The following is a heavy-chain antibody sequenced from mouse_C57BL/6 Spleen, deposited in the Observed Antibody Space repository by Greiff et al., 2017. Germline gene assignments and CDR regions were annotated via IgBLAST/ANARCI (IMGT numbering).Heavy chain of an antibody. J-gene: IGHJ2*01. V-gene: IGHV1-55*01. CDR2: ISPGSGST. Sequence: VQLQQPGAELVKPGASVKMSCKASGYTFTSYWITWVKQRPGQGLEWIGDISPGSGSTNYNEKFKSKATLTVDTSASTAYMQLSSLTSEDSAVYYCARSLTGTRDFDYWGQGTTLTVSS. CDR3: ARSLTGTRDFDY. D-gene: IGHD4-1*01. CDR1: GYTFTSYW.